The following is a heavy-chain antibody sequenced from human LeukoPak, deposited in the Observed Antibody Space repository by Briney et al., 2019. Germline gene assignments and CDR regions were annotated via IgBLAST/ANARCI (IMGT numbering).Heavy chain of an antibody. CDR2: IYYSGST. Sequence: TSETLSLTCTVSGGSISSYYWSWIRQPPGKGLEWIGYIYYSGSTNYNPSLKSRVTISVDTSKNQFSLKLSSVTAADTAVYYRASSKYCGGDCYQPSGAFDIWGQGTMVTVSS. CDR3: ASSKYCGGDCYQPSGAFDI. V-gene: IGHV4-59*08. CDR1: GGSISSYY. D-gene: IGHD2-21*02. J-gene: IGHJ3*02.